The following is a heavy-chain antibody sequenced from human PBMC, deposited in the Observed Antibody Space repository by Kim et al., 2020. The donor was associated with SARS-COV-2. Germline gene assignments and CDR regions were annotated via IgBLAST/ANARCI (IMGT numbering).Heavy chain of an antibody. D-gene: IGHD1-26*01. CDR3: ARGWGLPAAFDI. J-gene: IGHJ3*02. CDR1: GGSFSGYY. V-gene: IGHV4-34*01. Sequence: SETLSLTCAVYGGSFSGYYWSWIRQPPGKGLEWIGEINHRGSTNYNPSLKSRVTISVDTSKNQFSLKLSSVTAADTAVYYCARGWGLPAAFDIWGQGTMV. CDR2: INHRGST.